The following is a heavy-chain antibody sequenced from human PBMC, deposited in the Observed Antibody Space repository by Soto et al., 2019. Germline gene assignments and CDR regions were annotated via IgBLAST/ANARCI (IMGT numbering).Heavy chain of an antibody. CDR2: INHSGST. J-gene: IGHJ4*02. CDR3: ARLYCSSTSCPQG. Sequence: QVQLQQWGAGLLKPSETLSLTCAVYGGSFSGYYWSWIRQPPGKGLEWIGEINHSGSTNYNPSLKSRVTISVDTSKNQFSLKLSSVTAAYTAVYYCARLYCSSTSCPQGWGQGTLVTVSS. D-gene: IGHD2-2*01. CDR1: GGSFSGYY. V-gene: IGHV4-34*01.